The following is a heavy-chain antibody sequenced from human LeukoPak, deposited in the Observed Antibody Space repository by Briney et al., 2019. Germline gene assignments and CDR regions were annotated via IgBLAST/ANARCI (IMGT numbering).Heavy chain of an antibody. D-gene: IGHD3-3*01. J-gene: IGHJ3*02. CDR3: ARGRDWDCDFWSGPLGAFDI. CDR1: GGSISSGSYY. Sequence: SQTLSLTCTVSGGSISSGSYYWSWIRQPAGKGLEWIGRIYTSGSTNYNPSLKSRVTISVDTSKNQFSLKLSSVTAADTAVYYCARGRDWDCDFWSGPLGAFDIWGQGTMVTVSS. V-gene: IGHV4-61*02. CDR2: IYTSGST.